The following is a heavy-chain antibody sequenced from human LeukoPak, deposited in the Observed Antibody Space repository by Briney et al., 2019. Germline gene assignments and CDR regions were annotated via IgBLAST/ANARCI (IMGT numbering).Heavy chain of an antibody. CDR3: AKGPYSSGWYYFDY. CDR2: ISGSGGST. CDR1: GFTFSSYA. Sequence: GGPLRPSCAASGFTFSSYAMSWARQPPGKGLEWVSAISGSGGSTYYADSVKGRFTISRDNSKNTLYLQMNSLRAEDTAVYYCAKGPYSSGWYYFDYWGQGTLVTVSS. D-gene: IGHD6-19*01. J-gene: IGHJ4*02. V-gene: IGHV3-23*01.